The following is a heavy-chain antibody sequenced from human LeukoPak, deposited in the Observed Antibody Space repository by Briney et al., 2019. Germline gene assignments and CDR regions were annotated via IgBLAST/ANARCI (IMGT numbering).Heavy chain of an antibody. CDR2: IRYDGSNK. CDR1: GFTFSSYG. Sequence: HPGGSLRLSCAASGFTFSSYGMHWVRQAPGKGLEWVAFIRYDGSNKYYADSVKGRFTISRDNSKNTLYLQMNSLRAEDTAVYYCAKEADSSPGWYYYYMDVWGKGTTVTVSS. D-gene: IGHD6-6*01. V-gene: IGHV3-30*02. CDR3: AKEADSSPGWYYYYMDV. J-gene: IGHJ6*03.